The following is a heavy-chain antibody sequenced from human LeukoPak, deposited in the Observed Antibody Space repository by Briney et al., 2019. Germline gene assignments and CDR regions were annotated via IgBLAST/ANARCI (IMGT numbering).Heavy chain of an antibody. CDR2: IYYSGST. D-gene: IGHD5-12*01. V-gene: IGHV4-59*01. CDR3: ARGSGYSGYDYYYGMDV. Sequence: SDTLSLTCTVAGGSISSYYWSWIRQPPGKGLELIGYIYYSGSTNYNPSLKSRVTISVDTSKNQFSLKLSSVTAADTAVYYCARGSGYSGYDYYYGMDVWGQGTTVTVSS. CDR1: GGSISSYY. J-gene: IGHJ6*02.